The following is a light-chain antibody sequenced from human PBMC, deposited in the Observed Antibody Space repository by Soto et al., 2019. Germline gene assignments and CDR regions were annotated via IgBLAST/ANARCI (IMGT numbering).Light chain of an antibody. CDR3: QQYGSLPWT. V-gene: IGKV3-20*01. CDR1: QSVSSSY. J-gene: IGKJ1*01. Sequence: EIVLTQSPGTLSLSPGERATLSCRASQSVSSSYLAWYQEKPGQAPRLLIYGASSRATGIPDRFSGSGSGTDFTLTISRLEPEDFAVYYYQQYGSLPWTFGQGTQVEIK. CDR2: GAS.